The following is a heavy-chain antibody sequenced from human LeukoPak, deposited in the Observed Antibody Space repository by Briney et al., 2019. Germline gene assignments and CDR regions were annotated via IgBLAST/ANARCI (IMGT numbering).Heavy chain of an antibody. CDR2: ISGSGGSP. Sequence: TGGSLRLSCAASGFTFSSYAMSWVRQAPGKGLEWVSAISGSGGSPYYADSVKGRFTISRDNSKNTLYLQMNSLRAEDTAVYYCAKVSWYYYGSGSYSWFDPWGQGTLVTVSS. CDR3: AKVSWYYYGSGSYSWFDP. CDR1: GFTFSSYA. V-gene: IGHV3-23*01. D-gene: IGHD3-10*01. J-gene: IGHJ5*02.